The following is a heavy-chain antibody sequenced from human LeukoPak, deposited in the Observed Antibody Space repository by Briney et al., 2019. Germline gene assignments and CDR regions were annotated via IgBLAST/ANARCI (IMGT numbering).Heavy chain of an antibody. CDR3: ARGSMVRGVIYWFDP. CDR1: GYTFTSYY. J-gene: IGHJ5*02. V-gene: IGHV1-46*01. Sequence: ASVKVSCKASGYTFTSYYMHWVRQAPGQGLEWMGIINPSGGSTSYAQKFQGRVTMTRDMSTSTVYMELSSLRSEDTAVYYCARGSMVRGVIYWFDPWGQGTLATVSS. CDR2: INPSGGST. D-gene: IGHD3-10*01.